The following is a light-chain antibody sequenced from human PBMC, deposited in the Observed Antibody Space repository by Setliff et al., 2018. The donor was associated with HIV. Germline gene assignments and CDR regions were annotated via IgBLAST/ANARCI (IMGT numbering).Light chain of an antibody. J-gene: IGLJ1*01. CDR1: SNDVGRYDL. Sequence: AMTQPASVSGSPGQSITISCTGTSNDVGRYDLVSWYQQHPARAPKLIIYQATRRPSGVSNRFSGSKSGNVASLTISGLQAEDEADYYCCSNTGSNTFVFGTGTKVTVL. CDR3: CSNTGSNTFV. V-gene: IGLV2-23*01. CDR2: QAT.